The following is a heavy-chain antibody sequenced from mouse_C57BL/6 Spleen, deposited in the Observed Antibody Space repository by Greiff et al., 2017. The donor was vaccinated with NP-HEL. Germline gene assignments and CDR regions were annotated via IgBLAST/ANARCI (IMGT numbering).Heavy chain of an antibody. Sequence: EVMLVESGGGLVKPGGFLKLSCAASGFTFSSYAMSWVRQTPEKRLEWVATISDGGSYTYYPDNVKGRFTISRDNAKNNLYLQMSHLKSEDTAMYYCARDLRGYDYAMDYWGQGTSVTVSS. CDR2: ISDGGSYT. V-gene: IGHV5-4*01. J-gene: IGHJ4*01. CDR3: ARDLRGYDYAMDY. CDR1: GFTFSSYA. D-gene: IGHD2-14*01.